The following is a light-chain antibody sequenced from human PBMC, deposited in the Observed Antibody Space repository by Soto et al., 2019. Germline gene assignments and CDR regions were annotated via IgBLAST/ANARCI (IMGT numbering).Light chain of an antibody. J-gene: IGKJ5*01. V-gene: IGKV3-11*01. Sequence: EIVLTQSPATLSVSPGQRATLSCRASQSISSFLTWYQQKPGQAPRLLIFDASTRATGIPARFTGSGSGTDFTLTISSLEPEDCAVYYCQQRANWPITFGQGKRLEIK. CDR2: DAS. CDR1: QSISSF. CDR3: QQRANWPIT.